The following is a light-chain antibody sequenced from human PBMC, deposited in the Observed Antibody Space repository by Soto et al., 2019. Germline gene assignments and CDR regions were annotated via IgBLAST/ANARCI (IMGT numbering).Light chain of an antibody. CDR3: QQFRNWPWT. Sequence: EIVMTQSPATLSVSPGERVTLSCRASQSIGSNLAWYQQKPGQPPRLLIYGASSRATGVPARFSVSGSGTDFTLTISSLEPEDFGVYYCQQFRNWPWTFGQGTKVDI. V-gene: IGKV3-15*01. CDR1: QSIGSN. CDR2: GAS. J-gene: IGKJ1*01.